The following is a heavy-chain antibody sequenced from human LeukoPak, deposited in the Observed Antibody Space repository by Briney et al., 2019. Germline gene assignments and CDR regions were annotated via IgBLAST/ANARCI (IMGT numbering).Heavy chain of an antibody. CDR2: IYTSGST. CDR1: GGSISSYY. J-gene: IGHJ5*02. D-gene: IGHD6-13*01. V-gene: IGHV4-4*07. CDR3: AGYSSSWYGGVGFDP. Sequence: PSETLSLACTVSGGSISSYYWSWIRQPAGKGLEWIGRIYTSGSTNYNPSLKSRVTMSVDTSKNQFSLKLSSVTAADTAVYYCAGYSSSWYGGVGFDPWGQGTLVTVSS.